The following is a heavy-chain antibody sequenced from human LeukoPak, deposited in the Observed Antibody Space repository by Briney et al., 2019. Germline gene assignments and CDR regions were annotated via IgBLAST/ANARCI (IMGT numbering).Heavy chain of an antibody. CDR3: ARDRRLKVGATYYYYYYMDV. CDR1: GGSISSYY. Sequence: SETLSLTCTVSGGSISSYYWSWIRQPAGKGLEWIGRIYTSGGTNYNPSLKSRVTMSVDTSKNQFSLKLSSVTAADTAVYYCARDRRLKVGATYYYYYYMDVWGKGTTVTISS. J-gene: IGHJ6*03. CDR2: IYTSGGT. D-gene: IGHD1-26*01. V-gene: IGHV4-4*07.